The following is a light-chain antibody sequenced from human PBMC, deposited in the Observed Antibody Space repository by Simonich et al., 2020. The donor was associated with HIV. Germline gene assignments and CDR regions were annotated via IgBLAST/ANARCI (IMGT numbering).Light chain of an antibody. Sequence: DIVMTQSPDSLAVSLGERATINYKSRQSVLNSSNNKNYLAWYQQKPGQPPKLLIYWASTRESGVHDRFSGSGSGTDFTLTISSLQAEDVAVYYCQQYYSTPLTFGGGTKVEIK. V-gene: IGKV4-1*01. CDR2: WAS. J-gene: IGKJ4*01. CDR1: QSVLNSSNNKNY. CDR3: QQYYSTPLT.